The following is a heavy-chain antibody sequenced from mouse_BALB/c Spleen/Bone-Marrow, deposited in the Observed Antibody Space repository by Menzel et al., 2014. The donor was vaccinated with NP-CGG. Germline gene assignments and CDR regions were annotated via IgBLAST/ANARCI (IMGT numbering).Heavy chain of an antibody. CDR2: IWGGGST. CDR3: AKHTGTVVGGIMDY. D-gene: IGHD1-1*01. CDR1: GFSLTDYG. Sequence: VMLVESGPGLVAPSQSLSITCTVSGFSLTDYGVSWIRQPPGKGLEWLGVIWGGGSTYYSSALKSRLSISKDNSKSQVFLKMNSLQTDDTAMYYCAKHTGTVVGGIMDYWGQGTSVTVSS. V-gene: IGHV2-6-5*01. J-gene: IGHJ4*01.